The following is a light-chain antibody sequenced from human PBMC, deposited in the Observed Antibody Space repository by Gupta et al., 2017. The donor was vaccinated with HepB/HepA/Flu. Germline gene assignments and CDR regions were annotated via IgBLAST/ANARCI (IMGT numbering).Light chain of an antibody. Sequence: QSVLTQPPSASGTPGQRVTISCSGSSSNIGSNVVNWYQQFPGTAPKLLIYTNNERPSGVPARFSGSKPGTSASLAISGLQSEDEADYYCAAWDNSLNGRVFGGGTKLTVL. CDR3: AAWDNSLNGRV. CDR1: SSNIGSNV. CDR2: TNN. J-gene: IGLJ3*02. V-gene: IGLV1-44*01.